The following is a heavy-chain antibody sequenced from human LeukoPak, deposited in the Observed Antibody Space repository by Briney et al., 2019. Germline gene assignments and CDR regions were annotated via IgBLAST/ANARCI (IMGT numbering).Heavy chain of an antibody. Sequence: PGGSLRLSCAASGFTFSSYAMHWVRQAPGKGLEWVAVISYDGSNKYYADSVKGRFTISRDNSKNTLYLQMNSLRAEDTAVYYCAKPSDYYDSSGYSPHDYWGQGTLVTVSS. CDR1: GFTFSSYA. V-gene: IGHV3-30*04. D-gene: IGHD3-22*01. CDR3: AKPSDYYDSSGYSPHDY. J-gene: IGHJ4*02. CDR2: ISYDGSNK.